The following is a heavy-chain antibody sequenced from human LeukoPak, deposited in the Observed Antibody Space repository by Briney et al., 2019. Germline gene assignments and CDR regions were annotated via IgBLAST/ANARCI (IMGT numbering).Heavy chain of an antibody. CDR1: GFIFRDFT. CDR2: IWPDGGTT. D-gene: IGHD6-13*01. J-gene: IGHJ4*02. Sequence: QPGGSLRLSCAASGFIFRDFTLNWVRQAPGKGLDWVSGIWPDGGTTFYADSVKGRFTISRDNSWNILYLQMNSLRAEDTAIYYCAKDRLPDSSWSLDYWGQGTLVTVSS. CDR3: AKDRLPDSSWSLDY. V-gene: IGHV3-23*01.